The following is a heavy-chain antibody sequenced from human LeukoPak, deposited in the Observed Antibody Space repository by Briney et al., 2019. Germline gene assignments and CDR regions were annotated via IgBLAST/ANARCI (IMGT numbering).Heavy chain of an antibody. CDR3: ARPPSYSGACGSDH. V-gene: IGHV3-7*01. D-gene: IGHD2-21*01. J-gene: IGHJ4*02. Sequence: GGSLRLSCVTSGVSFSSYWMSWVRQAPGKGLEWVANINLDGSERNYVDSVEGRLTISRDNAKNLPYLEMNSLRADDTAVYYCARPPSYSGACGSDHWGQGTLVTVGS. CDR2: INLDGSER. CDR1: GVSFSSYW.